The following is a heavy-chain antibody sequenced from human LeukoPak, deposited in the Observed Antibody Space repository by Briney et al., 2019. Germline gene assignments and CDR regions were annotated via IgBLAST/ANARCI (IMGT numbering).Heavy chain of an antibody. CDR3: ARDHLIYYDFWSGYLDY. CDR1: GFTFSSYS. Sequence: TGGSLRLSCAASGFTFSSYSMNWVRQAPGKGLEWVSYISSSSSTIYYADSVKGRFTISRDNAKNSLYLQMNSLRAEDTAVYYCARDHLIYYDFWSGYLDYWGQGTLVTVSS. CDR2: ISSSSSTI. J-gene: IGHJ4*02. D-gene: IGHD3-3*01. V-gene: IGHV3-48*01.